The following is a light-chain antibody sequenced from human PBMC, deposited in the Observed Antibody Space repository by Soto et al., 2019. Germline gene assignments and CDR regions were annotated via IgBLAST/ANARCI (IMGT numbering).Light chain of an antibody. CDR1: QSVRTS. Sequence: EIVLTQSPATLSLSPGERATLSCRASQSVRTSLAWYQQQLGQAPRLLIYDASNKATGILARFSGSGSGTDFTLTISSLDPKDFAVYYCQQRSNWPGTFGQGTKVDIK. V-gene: IGKV3-11*01. CDR3: QQRSNWPGT. CDR2: DAS. J-gene: IGKJ1*01.